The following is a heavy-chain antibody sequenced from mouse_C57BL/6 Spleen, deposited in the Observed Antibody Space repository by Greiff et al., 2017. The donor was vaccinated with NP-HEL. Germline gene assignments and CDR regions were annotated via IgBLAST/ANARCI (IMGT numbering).Heavy chain of an antibody. J-gene: IGHJ4*01. CDR2: IYPGDGDT. Sequence: QVQLKQSGPELVKPGASVKISCKASGYAFSSSWMNWVKQRPGKGLEWIGRIYPGDGDTNYNGKFKGKATLTADKSSSTAYMQLSSLTSDDSAVYFCATYYSNSYAMDYWGQGTSVTVSS. D-gene: IGHD2-5*01. CDR1: GYAFSSSW. CDR3: ATYYSNSYAMDY. V-gene: IGHV1-82*01.